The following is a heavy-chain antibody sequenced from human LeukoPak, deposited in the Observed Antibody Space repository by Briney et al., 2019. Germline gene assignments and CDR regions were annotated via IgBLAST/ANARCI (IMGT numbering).Heavy chain of an antibody. V-gene: IGHV3-21*01. D-gene: IGHD3-3*01. CDR2: ISSSSSYI. J-gene: IGHJ4*02. Sequence: PGGSLRLSCAASGFTFSSYTMNWVRQAPGKGLEWVSSISSSSSYIYYADSVKGRFTISRDNAKNSLYLQMNSLRAEDTAVYYCARDELWSGSAVDYWGQGTLVTVSS. CDR3: ARDELWSGSAVDY. CDR1: GFTFSSYT.